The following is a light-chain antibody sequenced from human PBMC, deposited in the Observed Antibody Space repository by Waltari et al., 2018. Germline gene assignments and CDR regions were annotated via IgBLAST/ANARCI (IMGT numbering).Light chain of an antibody. CDR2: QGT. J-gene: IGLJ3*02. V-gene: IGLV2-23*01. CDR1: NNDVGTYDL. Sequence: QSALTQPASMSASPGQSITISCPATNNDVGTYDLFSWYQQHPGSAPKLLIFQGTKRPSEVSGRFSGSKSADTASLTISGLQPEDEADYYCCSYAGTWLFGGGTKVTVL. CDR3: CSYAGTWL.